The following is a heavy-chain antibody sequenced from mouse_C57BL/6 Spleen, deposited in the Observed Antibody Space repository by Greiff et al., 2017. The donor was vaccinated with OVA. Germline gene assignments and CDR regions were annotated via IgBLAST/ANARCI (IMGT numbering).Heavy chain of an antibody. V-gene: IGHV1-82*01. CDR3: AREDGYDNYAMDY. J-gene: IGHJ4*01. CDR1: GYAFSSSW. CDR2: IYPGDGHT. Sequence: QVQLQQSGPELVKPGASVKISCKASGYAFSSSWMNWVKQRPGKGLEWIGLIYPGDGHTNYNAKFKGKATLTADKSSSTAYMQRSSLTSEDSAVYFCAREDGYDNYAMDYWGQGTSVTVSS. D-gene: IGHD2-2*01.